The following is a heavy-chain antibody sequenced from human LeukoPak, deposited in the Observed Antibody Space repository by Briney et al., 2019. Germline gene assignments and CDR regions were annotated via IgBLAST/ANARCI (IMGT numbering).Heavy chain of an antibody. D-gene: IGHD4/OR15-4a*01. V-gene: IGHV3-15*01. CDR3: TWMSTVLTVDY. Sequence: KPGESLRLSCVLSGIPFEDAWMSWVSQAPGKGLEWVGRITKDGTTDYATPVKGRFTISRDNSKTTFYLQMNSLRTDDTSIYYCTWMSTVLTVDYWGQGTLVTVSS. CDR2: ITKDGTT. CDR1: GIPFEDAW. J-gene: IGHJ4*02.